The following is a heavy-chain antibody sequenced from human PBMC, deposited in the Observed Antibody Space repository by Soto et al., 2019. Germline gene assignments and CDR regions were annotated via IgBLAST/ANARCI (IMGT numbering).Heavy chain of an antibody. CDR3: AISGRVVDKSPPYYYYGMDV. J-gene: IGHJ6*02. D-gene: IGHD3-3*01. CDR2: IIPIFGTA. V-gene: IGHV1-69*01. CDR1: GGTFSSYA. Sequence: QVQLVQSGAEVKKPGSSVKVSCKASGGTFSSYAISWVRQAPGQGLEWMGGIIPIFGTANYAQKFQGRVTITADESTSTAYMELSSLRSEDTAVYYCAISGRVVDKSPPYYYYGMDVWGQGTTVTVSS.